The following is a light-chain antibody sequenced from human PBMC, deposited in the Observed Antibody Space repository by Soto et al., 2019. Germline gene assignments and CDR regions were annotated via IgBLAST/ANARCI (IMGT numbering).Light chain of an antibody. CDR2: DAS. J-gene: IGKJ4*01. CDR1: QDIGNY. Sequence: DIQMTQSPPSLSASVGDRVTITCQASQDIGNYLSWYQQKLGKAPKLLIYDASNLETGVPPRFSGSGSGTDFAFTITSLQPEDFATYYCQQYGDLPLTVGGGTKVDIK. CDR3: QQYGDLPLT. V-gene: IGKV1-33*01.